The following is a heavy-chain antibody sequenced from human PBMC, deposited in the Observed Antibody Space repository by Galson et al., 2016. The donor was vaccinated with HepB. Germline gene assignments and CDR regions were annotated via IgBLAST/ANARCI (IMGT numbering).Heavy chain of an antibody. CDR2: ISSDSSHT. D-gene: IGHD6-19*01. J-gene: IGHJ4*02. V-gene: IGHV3-21*04. CDR1: GFGLKTYS. Sequence: SLRLSCAGSGFGLKTYSMTWVRQAPGQGLEWVSSISSDSSHTSYGDAVKGRFTISRDNSKNTLYLQMNSLRAEDTAVYYCAKRSMSAVAGSFDFWGQGTLVTVSS. CDR3: AKRSMSAVAGSFDF.